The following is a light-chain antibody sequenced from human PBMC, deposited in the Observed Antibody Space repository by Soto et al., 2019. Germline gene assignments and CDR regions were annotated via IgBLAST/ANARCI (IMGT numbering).Light chain of an antibody. V-gene: IGKV3-20*01. J-gene: IGKJ4*01. CDR2: SAS. CDR3: QQYGTSPLT. CDR1: QTVSSNY. Sequence: EIVLTQSPGTLSLSPGERATLSCRASQTVSSNYLAWYQQKPGQAPRLLIYSASPRATGIPDRFSGSGSGTDFTLTISRLEPEDFAVYYCQQYGTSPLTFGGGTKVDIK.